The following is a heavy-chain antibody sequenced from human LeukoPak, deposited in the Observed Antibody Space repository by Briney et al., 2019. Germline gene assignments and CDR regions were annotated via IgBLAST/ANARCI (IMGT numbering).Heavy chain of an antibody. CDR3: ARALSFILYSSGSDY. CDR1: GYTFTSYG. J-gene: IGHJ4*02. CDR2: ISAYNGNT. V-gene: IGHV1-18*01. D-gene: IGHD6-19*01. Sequence: RASVKVSCKASGYTFTSYGISWVRQAPGQGLEWMGWISAYNGNTNYAQKLQGRVTMTTDTSTSTAYMELRSLRSDDTAVYYCARALSFILYSSGSDYWGQGTLVTVSS.